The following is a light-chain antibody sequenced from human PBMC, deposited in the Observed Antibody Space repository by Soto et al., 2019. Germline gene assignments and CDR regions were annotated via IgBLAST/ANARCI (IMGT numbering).Light chain of an antibody. J-gene: IGLJ1*01. CDR3: SSYTSSSTPCV. V-gene: IGLV2-14*01. CDR2: DVS. CDR1: SSDVGGYNY. Sequence: QSVLTQPASVSGSPGQSITISCTETSSDVGGYNYVSWYQQHPGKAPKLMIYDVSNRPSGVSNRFSGSKSGNTASLTISGLQAEDEADYYCSSYTSSSTPCVFGTGTKLTVL.